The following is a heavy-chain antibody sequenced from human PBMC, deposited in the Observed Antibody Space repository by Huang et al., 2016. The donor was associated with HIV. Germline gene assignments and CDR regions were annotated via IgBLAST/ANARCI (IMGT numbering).Heavy chain of an antibody. J-gene: IGHJ3*02. Sequence: QVQLQQWGAGLLKPSETLSLTCAVYGGSFSGYFWSWIRQPPGKGSAWIGEINHSGSTNYSPSLKSRVTLSVDTSKTQFSLKLNSVTAADTAVYYCARGPDYYDSSGREAFDIWGQGTMVTVSS. CDR3: ARGPDYYDSSGREAFDI. CDR2: INHSGST. D-gene: IGHD3-22*01. V-gene: IGHV4-34*01. CDR1: GGSFSGYF.